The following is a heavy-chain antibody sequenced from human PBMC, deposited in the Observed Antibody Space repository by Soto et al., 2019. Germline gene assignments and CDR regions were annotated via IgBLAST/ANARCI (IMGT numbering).Heavy chain of an antibody. D-gene: IGHD4-17*01. CDR3: ARTDGDLDY. CDR1: GYTFTRYD. J-gene: IGHJ4*02. V-gene: IGHV1-8*01. Sequence: QVQLVQSGAEVKKPGASVKVSCKASGYTFTRYDINWVRQATGQGLEWMGWTNPKSGYTSYAQKFQGRLTMTRDSSISTAYMELNSLRSEDTAVYYCARTDGDLDYWGQGTLVTVSS. CDR2: TNPKSGYT.